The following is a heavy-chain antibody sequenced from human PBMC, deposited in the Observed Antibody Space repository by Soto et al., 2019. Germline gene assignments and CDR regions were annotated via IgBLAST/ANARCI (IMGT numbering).Heavy chain of an antibody. J-gene: IGHJ5*02. CDR2: IYYRGNT. V-gene: IGHV4-31*03. Sequence: QVQLQESGPGLVEPSQTLALTCTVSGDPLNTGGYYWSLIRHLPGKGLEWLGYIYYRGNTYYNPSLKGRVNISGDMSKKQFSLRLSSVTAADTAVYHCARVSSDWFDPWGPGIQVTVSS. CDR3: ARVSSDWFDP. CDR1: GDPLNTGGYY. D-gene: IGHD3-10*01.